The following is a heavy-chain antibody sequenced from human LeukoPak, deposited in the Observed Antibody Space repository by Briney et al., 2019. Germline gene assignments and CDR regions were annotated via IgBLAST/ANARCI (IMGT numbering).Heavy chain of an antibody. CDR3: ARVTNGGYDSGNFDY. D-gene: IGHD5-12*01. CDR1: GFTFSSHW. CDR2: ISTSSSYI. Sequence: PGGSLRLSCAASGFTFSSHWMSWVRQAPGKGLEWVSFISTSSSYIYYADSVKGRFTISRDNAKNSLYLQMNSLRAEDTAVYYCARVTNGGYDSGNFDYWGQETLVTVSS. V-gene: IGHV3-21*01. J-gene: IGHJ4*02.